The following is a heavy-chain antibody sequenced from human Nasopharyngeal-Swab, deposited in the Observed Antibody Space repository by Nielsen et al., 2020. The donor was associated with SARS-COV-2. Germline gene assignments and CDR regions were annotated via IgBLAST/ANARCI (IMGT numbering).Heavy chain of an antibody. Sequence: SETLSLTFTVSGGSIRSGGYSWNWIRQPPGKGLEWIGYIYHSGSTYYNPSLKSRVTISIDRSKNQFSLNLTSVAAADTAVYYCAKGPLWFGESNYFDYWGQGTLVTVPS. J-gene: IGHJ4*02. CDR3: AKGPLWFGESNYFDY. CDR2: IYHSGST. D-gene: IGHD3-10*01. V-gene: IGHV4-30-2*01. CDR1: GGSIRSGGYS.